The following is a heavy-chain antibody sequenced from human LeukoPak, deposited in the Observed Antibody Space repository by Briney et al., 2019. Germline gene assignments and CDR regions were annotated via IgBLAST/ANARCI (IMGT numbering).Heavy chain of an antibody. CDR3: ARVGPFEWVGDSDDAFDI. Sequence: PSETLSLTCTVSGGSISSGGYSWSWIRQHRGKGLEWIGYIYYSGSTYYNPSLKSRVTISVDTSKNQFSLKLSSVTAADTAVYYCARVGPFEWVGDSDDAFDIWGQGTMVTVSS. J-gene: IGHJ3*02. V-gene: IGHV4-31*03. CDR1: GGSISSGGYS. CDR2: IYYSGST. D-gene: IGHD3-22*01.